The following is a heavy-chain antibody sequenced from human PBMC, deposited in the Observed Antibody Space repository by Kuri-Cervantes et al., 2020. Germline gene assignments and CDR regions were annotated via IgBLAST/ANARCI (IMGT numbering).Heavy chain of an antibody. D-gene: IGHD6-13*01. CDR3: ARDSGIVAANDAFDI. CDR1: GYTFTSYG. CDR2: FDPEDGET. Sequence: ASVKVSCKASGYTFTSYGISWVRQAPGQGLEWMGGFDPEDGETIYAQKFQGRVTMTEDTSTDTAYMELSSLRSEDTAVYYCARDSGIVAANDAFDIWGQGTMVTVSS. V-gene: IGHV1-24*01. J-gene: IGHJ3*02.